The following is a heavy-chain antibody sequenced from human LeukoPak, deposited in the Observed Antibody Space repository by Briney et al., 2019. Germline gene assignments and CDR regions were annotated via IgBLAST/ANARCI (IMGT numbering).Heavy chain of an antibody. Sequence: PGGSLRLSCAASGFTFSSYSMNWVHQAPGKGLEWVSSISSSSSYIYYADSVKGRFTISRDNAKNSLYLQMNRLRAEDTAVYYCARISVGATPRLVDYWGQGTPVTVSS. V-gene: IGHV3-21*01. D-gene: IGHD1-26*01. CDR1: GFTFSSYS. CDR2: ISSSSSYI. J-gene: IGHJ4*02. CDR3: ARISVGATPRLVDY.